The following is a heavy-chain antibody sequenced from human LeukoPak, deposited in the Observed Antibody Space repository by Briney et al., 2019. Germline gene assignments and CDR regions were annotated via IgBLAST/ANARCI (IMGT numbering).Heavy chain of an antibody. CDR1: GGSFSGYY. D-gene: IGHD3-10*01. V-gene: IGHV4-34*01. CDR3: ARDGRSYGSGSRFXP. CDR2: INHSGST. Sequence: SETLSLTCAVYGGSFSGYYWGWIRQPPGKGLEWIGEINHSGSTNYNPSLKSRVTMSVDTSKNQFSLKLSSVTAADTAVYYCARDGRSYGSGSRFXPWXXXTXVT. J-gene: IGHJ5*02.